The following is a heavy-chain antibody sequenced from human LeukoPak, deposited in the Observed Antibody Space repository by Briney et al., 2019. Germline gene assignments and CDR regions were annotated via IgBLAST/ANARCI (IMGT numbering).Heavy chain of an antibody. CDR2: IIPIFGTA. D-gene: IGHD4-11*01. J-gene: IGHJ4*02. V-gene: IGHV1-69*05. Sequence: SVKVSCKASGGTFSSYAISWVRQAPGQGLEWMGRIIPIFGTANYAQKFQGRVTVTTDESTSTAYMELSSLRSEDTAVYYCARDLTHDYLRRGHFDYWGQGTLVTVSS. CDR1: GGTFSSYA. CDR3: ARDLTHDYLRRGHFDY.